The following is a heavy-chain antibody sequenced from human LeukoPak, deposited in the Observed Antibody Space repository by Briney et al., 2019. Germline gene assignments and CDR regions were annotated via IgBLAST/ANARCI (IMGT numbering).Heavy chain of an antibody. Sequence: SETLSLTCSVSGDSISYFYWSWIRQAAGKGLEWIGRTSSSGNTDYNASLKSRVTMSVDTSKNQLSLKVISVTAADTAVYYCARVVQSTDSSGFYLPEYFQHWGQGTLATVSS. CDR3: ARVVQSTDSSGFYLPEYFQH. V-gene: IGHV4-4*07. CDR1: GDSISYFY. D-gene: IGHD3-22*01. J-gene: IGHJ1*01. CDR2: TSSSGNT.